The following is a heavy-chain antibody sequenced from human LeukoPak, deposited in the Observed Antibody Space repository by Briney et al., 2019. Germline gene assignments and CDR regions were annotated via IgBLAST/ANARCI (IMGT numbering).Heavy chain of an antibody. D-gene: IGHD2-21*02. CDR3: ARQGHCGGDCYYWYFDL. Sequence: SETLSLTCTVSGGSISSYYWSWIRQPPGKGLERIGYIFYSGSTNYNPSLKSRVTISVDTSKNQFSLNLSSVTAADTAVYYCARQGHCGGDCYYWYFDLWGRGTLVTVSS. J-gene: IGHJ2*01. CDR1: GGSISSYY. V-gene: IGHV4-59*08. CDR2: IFYSGST.